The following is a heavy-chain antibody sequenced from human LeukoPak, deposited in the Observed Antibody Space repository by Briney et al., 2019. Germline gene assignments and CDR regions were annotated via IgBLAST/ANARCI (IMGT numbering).Heavy chain of an antibody. CDR3: AREEGGWELLHFDY. V-gene: IGHV4-38-2*02. D-gene: IGHD1-26*01. Sequence: SETLSLTCTVSGYSISSGYYWGWIRQPPGKGLEWIGSIYHSGSTDYNPSLKSRVTISVDTSKNQFSLKLSSVTAADTAVYYCAREEGGWELLHFDYWGQGTLVTVSS. CDR2: IYHSGST. CDR1: GYSISSGYY. J-gene: IGHJ4*02.